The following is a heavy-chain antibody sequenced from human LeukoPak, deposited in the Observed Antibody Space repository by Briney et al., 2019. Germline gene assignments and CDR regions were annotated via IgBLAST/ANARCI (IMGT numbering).Heavy chain of an antibody. CDR1: GFTFSSYA. Sequence: PGGSLRLSCAASGFTFSSYAMSWVRQAPGKGLVWVSAISGSGGSTYYADSVKGRFTISRDNSKNTLYLQMNSLRAEDTAVYYCAKDVAITMVRGVNDWFDPWGQGTLVTVSS. CDR2: ISGSGGST. D-gene: IGHD3-10*01. J-gene: IGHJ5*02. V-gene: IGHV3-23*01. CDR3: AKDVAITMVRGVNDWFDP.